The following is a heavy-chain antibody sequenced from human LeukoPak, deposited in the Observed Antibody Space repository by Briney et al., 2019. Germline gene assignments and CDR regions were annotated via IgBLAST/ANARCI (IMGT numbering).Heavy chain of an antibody. J-gene: IGHJ3*02. CDR1: GFTFSDYW. CDR3: ARDGRFSYGAFDI. CDR2: IKQDGSEK. Sequence: SGGSLRLSCVASGFTFSDYWMTWVRQAPGKGLECVANIKQDGSEKFYVDSVKGRFTISRDNAKNSLYLQMNSLRAEDTAVYYCARDGRFSYGAFDIWGQGTMVTVSS. D-gene: IGHD3-3*01. V-gene: IGHV3-7*01.